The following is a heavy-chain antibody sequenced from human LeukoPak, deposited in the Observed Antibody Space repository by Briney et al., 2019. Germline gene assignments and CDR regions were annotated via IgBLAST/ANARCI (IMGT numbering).Heavy chain of an antibody. Sequence: PGGSLRLSCVASGFTFSTSWVTWVRQAPGKGLEWVANIDKHGSGKYYVDSVKGRFAISRDYASNSVFLQMDSLRAEDTSVYYCVRHRGAWTVHDAFAMWGQGTMVTVAS. J-gene: IGHJ3*02. CDR1: GFTFSTSW. CDR2: IDKHGSGK. V-gene: IGHV3-7*01. D-gene: IGHD4-11*01. CDR3: VRHRGAWTVHDAFAM.